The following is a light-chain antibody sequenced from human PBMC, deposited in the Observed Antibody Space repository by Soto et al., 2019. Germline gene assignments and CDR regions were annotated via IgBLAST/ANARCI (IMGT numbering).Light chain of an antibody. CDR1: QSVSSN. Sequence: EIVLTQSPGTLSVSPGERATLSCGASQSVSSNLAWYQRKPGQAPRLLIYGASTRATGIPARFSGSGSGTEFTLTISILQSEDFAVYYCQQYNSWPPITFGGGTKVDIK. CDR3: QQYNSWPPIT. V-gene: IGKV3-15*01. J-gene: IGKJ4*01. CDR2: GAS.